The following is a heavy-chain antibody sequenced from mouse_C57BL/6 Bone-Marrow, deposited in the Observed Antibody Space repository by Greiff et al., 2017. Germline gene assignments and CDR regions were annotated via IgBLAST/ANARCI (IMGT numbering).Heavy chain of an antibody. CDR3: AMISSVGATSNWYFDV. CDR2: IYPGSGST. CDR1: GYTFTSYW. J-gene: IGHJ1*03. V-gene: IGHV1-55*01. D-gene: IGHD1-1*01. Sequence: QVQLKQSGAELVKPGASVKMSCKASGYTFTSYWITWVKQRPGQGLEWIGDIYPGSGSTNYNETFKSKATLTVDTSSSTAYMQLISLTSEDSAFYDCAMISSVGATSNWYFDVWGTGTTVTVSS.